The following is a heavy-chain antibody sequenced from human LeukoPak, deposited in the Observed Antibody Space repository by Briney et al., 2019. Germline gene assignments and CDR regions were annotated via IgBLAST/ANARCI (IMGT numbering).Heavy chain of an antibody. J-gene: IGHJ4*02. D-gene: IGHD3-16*01. Sequence: SETPSLPCTVSGGSIRRYYWSLIPQPPGKGLEGVGYNYSSGTTKYNPSLKSRATISIDTSKSQLSLSLSSVSAADTAVYYCARRVPGPQLGEYVAYYFDHWGQGTLVTVSS. V-gene: IGHV4-4*09. CDR3: ARRVPGPQLGEYVAYYFDH. CDR1: GGSIRRYY. CDR2: NYSSGTT.